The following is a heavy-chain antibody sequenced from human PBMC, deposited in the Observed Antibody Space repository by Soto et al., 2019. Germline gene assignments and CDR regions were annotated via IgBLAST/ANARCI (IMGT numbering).Heavy chain of an antibody. J-gene: IGHJ4*02. Sequence: GGSLRLSCVASGFTFSSYAMILFRHSPGKGLEWVAAISASGGATLHADSVKGRFTISRDNPKNTLHLQMNSLRAEDTAVYYCAKDVEGGSLYRGAFDYWGQGTQVTVSS. CDR1: GFTFSSYA. CDR2: ISASGGAT. CDR3: AKDVEGGSLYRGAFDY. V-gene: IGHV3-23*01. D-gene: IGHD1-26*01.